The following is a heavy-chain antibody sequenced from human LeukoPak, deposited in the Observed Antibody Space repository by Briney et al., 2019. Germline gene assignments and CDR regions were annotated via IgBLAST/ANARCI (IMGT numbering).Heavy chain of an antibody. Sequence: GGSLRLSCAASGFTVITNDMTWVRQSPGKGLEWLSVLYSDGNTKYADSVQGRFTISRDNSQSTLYLEMNSLSPGDTAVYYCARGVEPLAANTLAYWGQGTLVTVSS. CDR2: LYSDGNT. CDR1: GFTVITND. J-gene: IGHJ4*02. D-gene: IGHD1-14*01. V-gene: IGHV3-53*01. CDR3: ARGVEPLAANTLAY.